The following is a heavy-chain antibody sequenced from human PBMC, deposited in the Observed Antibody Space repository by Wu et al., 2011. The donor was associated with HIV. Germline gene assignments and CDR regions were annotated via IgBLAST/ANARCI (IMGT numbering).Heavy chain of an antibody. V-gene: IGHV1-69*01. CDR3: AGGYCSGGSCYYNFDY. CDR2: IIPIFGTA. D-gene: IGHD2-15*01. CDR1: GGTFSSYG. J-gene: IGHJ4*02. Sequence: QVQLVQSGAEVKKPGSSVKVSCKASGGTFSSYGISWVRQAPGQGLEWMGGIIPIFGTANYAQKLQGRVTITTDESTSTAYMELSSLRSEDTAVYYCAGGYCSGGSCYYNFDYWGQGTLVTVSS.